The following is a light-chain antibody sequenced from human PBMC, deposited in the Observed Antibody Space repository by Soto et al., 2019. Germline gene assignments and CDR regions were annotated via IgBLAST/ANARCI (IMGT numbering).Light chain of an antibody. J-gene: IGLJ1*01. Sequence: QSSLTQPASVSGSAGQSITIACTGTISDVGSYNYVSWYQQYPGKAPELMIYDVSTRPSGVSDRFSGSKSGNTASLTISGLRAEDEADYYCGSYTTSSNYVFGTGTKVTVL. V-gene: IGLV2-14*03. CDR3: GSYTTSSNYV. CDR2: DVS. CDR1: ISDVGSYNY.